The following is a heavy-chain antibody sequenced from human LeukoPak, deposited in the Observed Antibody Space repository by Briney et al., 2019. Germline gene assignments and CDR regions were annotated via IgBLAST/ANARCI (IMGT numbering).Heavy chain of an antibody. Sequence: SETLSLTCTVSGGSISSYYWSWIRQPPGKGLEWIGYIYYSGSTNYNPSLKSRVTISVDTSKNQFSLKLSSVTAADTAVYYCARNTGYSCGIRVRYYFGYWGQGTLVTVSS. D-gene: IGHD5-18*01. J-gene: IGHJ4*02. V-gene: IGHV4-59*01. CDR1: GGSISSYY. CDR2: IYYSGST. CDR3: ARNTGYSCGIRVRYYFGY.